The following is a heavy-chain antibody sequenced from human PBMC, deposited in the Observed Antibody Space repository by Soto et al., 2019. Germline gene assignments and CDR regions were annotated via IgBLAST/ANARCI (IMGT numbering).Heavy chain of an antibody. CDR2: IRSKANSYAA. V-gene: IGHV3-73*01. CDR3: TSDSGYDAFDI. CDR1: GFTFSGSA. Sequence: GGSLRLSCAASGFTFSGSAMHWVRQASGKGLEWVGRIRSKANSYAAAYAASVKGRFTISRDDSKNTAYLQMNSLKTEDTAVYYCTSDSGYDAFDIWGQGTMVTVSS. D-gene: IGHD5-12*01. J-gene: IGHJ3*02.